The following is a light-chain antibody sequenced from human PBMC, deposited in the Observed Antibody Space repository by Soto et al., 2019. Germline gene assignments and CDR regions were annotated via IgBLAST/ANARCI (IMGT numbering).Light chain of an antibody. J-gene: IGKJ5*01. Sequence: IVLTPSPCTLSLSPGARATLSCRASQSVSSANFAWYQQKPGQAPRLLIYGASRRATGIPDRFSGSGSGTDFTLAIRRLEPEDSAVYYCQQRSNWPPITFGQGTRLEIK. CDR2: GAS. V-gene: IGKV3D-20*02. CDR1: QSVSSAN. CDR3: QQRSNWPPIT.